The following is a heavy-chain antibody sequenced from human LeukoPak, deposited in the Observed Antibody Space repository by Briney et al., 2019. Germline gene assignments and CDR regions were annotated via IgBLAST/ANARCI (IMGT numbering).Heavy chain of an antibody. CDR2: IYPGDSDT. CDR3: ARWGPPYCSSTSCPNGFDY. D-gene: IGHD2-2*01. V-gene: IGHV5-51*01. Sequence: GESLKISCKGSGYSFTSYWIGWVRQMPGKGLEWMGIIYPGDSDTRYSPSFQGQVTISADKSISTAYLQWSSLKASDTAMYYCARWGPPYCSSTSCPNGFDYWGQGTLVTVSS. CDR1: GYSFTSYW. J-gene: IGHJ4*02.